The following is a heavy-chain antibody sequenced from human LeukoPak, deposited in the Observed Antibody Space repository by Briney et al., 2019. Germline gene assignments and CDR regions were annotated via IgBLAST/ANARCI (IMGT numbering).Heavy chain of an antibody. CDR3: ARDRAEGKTWVEFDP. CDR2: IYSDGVT. CDR1: GFIVNSYA. J-gene: IGHJ5*02. V-gene: IGHV3-66*01. Sequence: PGGSLRLSCAVSGFIVNSYAMSWVRQAPGKGLAWVSLIYSDGVTQYADSVKGRFTISRDNSKNPLYLQMNSLRDEDTAVYFCARDRAEGKTWVEFDPWGQGTLVTVSS.